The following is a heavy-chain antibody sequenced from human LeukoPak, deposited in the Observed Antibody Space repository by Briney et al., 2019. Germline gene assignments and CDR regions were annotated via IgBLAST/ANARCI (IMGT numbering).Heavy chain of an antibody. CDR3: AKCGPAWITPEYFDY. V-gene: IGHV3-23*01. CDR2: ISGTRGST. J-gene: IGHJ4*02. Sequence: GGSLRLSCAGSGFTFSSYGMSWVRQGPGKGLMWVLAISGTRGSTYYEDTLKRQFTLSRDNSNNTLQLQMICLSAEDTAVYYCAKCGPAWITPEYFDYWGQGTLVTVSS. D-gene: IGHD5-12*01. CDR1: GFTFSSYG.